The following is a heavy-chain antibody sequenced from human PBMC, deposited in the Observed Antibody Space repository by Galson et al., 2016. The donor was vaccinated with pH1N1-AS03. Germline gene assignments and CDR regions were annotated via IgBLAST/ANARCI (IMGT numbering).Heavy chain of an antibody. V-gene: IGHV4-59*08. D-gene: IGHD6-19*01. CDR1: GGSFTYYY. J-gene: IGHJ6*02. CDR2: IYYSGST. Sequence: TLSLTCNVSGGSFTYYYWSWIRQPPGKGLEWIGYIYYSGSTNYHPSLRSRLTISLDTSKNQISLELSSVTAADTAVYYCARHPHSSVWRYGMGVWGQGTTVIVSS. CDR3: ARHPHSSVWRYGMGV.